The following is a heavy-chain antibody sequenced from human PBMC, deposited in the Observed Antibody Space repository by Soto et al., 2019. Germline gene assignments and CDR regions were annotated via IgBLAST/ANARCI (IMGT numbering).Heavy chain of an antibody. CDR1: GGSISRSNW. V-gene: IGHV4-4*02. CDR3: ARPTGYSYGSDWFDP. Sequence: SETLSLTCAVSGGSISRSNWWSWVRQPPGKGLEWIGEIYHSGSTNYNPSLKSRVTISVDKSKNQFSLKLSSVTAADTAVYYCARPTGYSYGSDWFDPWGQGTLVTVSS. CDR2: IYHSGST. D-gene: IGHD5-18*01. J-gene: IGHJ5*02.